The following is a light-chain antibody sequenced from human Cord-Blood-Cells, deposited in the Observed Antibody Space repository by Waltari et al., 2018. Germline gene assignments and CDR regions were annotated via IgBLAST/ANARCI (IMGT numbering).Light chain of an antibody. J-gene: IGLJ3*02. V-gene: IGLV2-11*01. CDR1: GSDVGDFNS. Sequence: QSALTQPRSVSGSPGQSVTISCAGTGSDVGDFNSVSWYQQHPGKAPKIVIFDVSKLPSGVPDRFSGSKSGTSASLTVSGLQAEDEADYYCCSYAGIWVFGGGTKLTVL. CDR3: CSYAGIWV. CDR2: DVS.